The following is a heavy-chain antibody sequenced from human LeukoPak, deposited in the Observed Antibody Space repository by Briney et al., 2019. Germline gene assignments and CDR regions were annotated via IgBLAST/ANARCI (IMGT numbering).Heavy chain of an antibody. CDR3: VRLLDFDY. CDR1: GFTFSNYW. Sequence: GGSLRLSCAACGFTFSNYWIHWVRQAPGKGLMWVSRISGDGSISHYADSVKGRFTISRDNAKNTVYLQMNSLRADDTAVYCCVRLLDFDYWGQGTLVTVSS. CDR2: ISGDGSIS. D-gene: IGHD2-15*01. J-gene: IGHJ4*02. V-gene: IGHV3-74*01.